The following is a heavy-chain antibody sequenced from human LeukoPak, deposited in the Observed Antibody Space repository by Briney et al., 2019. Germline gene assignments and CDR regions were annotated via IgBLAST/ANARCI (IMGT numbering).Heavy chain of an antibody. J-gene: IGHJ4*02. Sequence: GGSLRLSCAASGNYWMHWVRQAPGKGLVWVSHINSDGSWTSYADSVKGRSTISKDNAKNTVYLQMNNLGAEDTAVYYCVSFYEAYWGRGTLVTVSS. CDR2: INSDGSWT. D-gene: IGHD2/OR15-2a*01. CDR3: VSFYEAY. CDR1: GNYW. V-gene: IGHV3-74*01.